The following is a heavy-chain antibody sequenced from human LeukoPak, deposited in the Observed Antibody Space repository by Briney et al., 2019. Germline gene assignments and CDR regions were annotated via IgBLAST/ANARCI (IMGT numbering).Heavy chain of an antibody. Sequence: PSETLSLTCAVYGGSFSGYYWSWIRQHPGKGLEWIGYIYYSGSTYYNPSLKSRVTISVDTSKNQFSLKLSSVTAADTAVYYCARAQWLVRATALDYWGQGTLVTVSS. CDR2: IYYSGST. J-gene: IGHJ4*02. CDR3: ARAQWLVRATALDY. CDR1: GGSFSGYY. D-gene: IGHD6-19*01. V-gene: IGHV4-31*11.